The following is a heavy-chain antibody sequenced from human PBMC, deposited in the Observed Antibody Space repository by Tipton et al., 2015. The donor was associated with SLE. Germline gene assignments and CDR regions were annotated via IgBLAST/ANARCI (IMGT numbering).Heavy chain of an antibody. CDR3: ARHGRVAEDY. CDR1: GGSISSSSYY. V-gene: IGHV4-39*07. D-gene: IGHD3-3*01. J-gene: IGHJ4*02. CDR2: IYYSGST. Sequence: TLSLTCTVSGGSISSSSYYWGWIRQPPGKGLEWIGSIYYSGSTYYNPSLKSRATISVDTSKNQFSLKLSSVTAADTAVYYCARHGRVAEDYWGQGTLVTVSS.